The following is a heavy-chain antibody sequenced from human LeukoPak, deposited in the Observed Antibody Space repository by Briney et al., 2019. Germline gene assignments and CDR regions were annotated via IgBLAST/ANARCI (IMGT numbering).Heavy chain of an antibody. CDR3: AKANGGSSYGYWDY. Sequence: GGSLNFSWAAFGFTFSSFAMTWFRRAPGEGLNWVSRSSVGGTATYYADSVRGRFTISRDNSKNTLYLQMNSLRTEDTAVYFCAKANGGSSYGYWDYWGQGALVTVSS. J-gene: IGHJ4*02. CDR1: GFTFSSFA. CDR2: SSVGGTAT. D-gene: IGHD5-18*01. V-gene: IGHV3-23*01.